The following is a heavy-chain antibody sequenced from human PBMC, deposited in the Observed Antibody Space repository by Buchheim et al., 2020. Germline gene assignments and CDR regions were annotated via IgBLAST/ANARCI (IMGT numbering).Heavy chain of an antibody. CDR3: AREAVTASPRPFDP. CDR2: TKNKADCYTT. D-gene: IGHD2-21*02. J-gene: IGHJ5*02. V-gene: IGHV3-72*01. CDR1: GFTCSDYY. Sequence: EVQLVESGGALVQPGGSLRLSCVVSGFTCSDYYMDWVRQTPGKGLEWVGRTKNKADCYTTEYAASVKGRFTISRDNSKNTIYLQMNSLRREDTAVYYCAREAVTASPRPFDPWGSGT.